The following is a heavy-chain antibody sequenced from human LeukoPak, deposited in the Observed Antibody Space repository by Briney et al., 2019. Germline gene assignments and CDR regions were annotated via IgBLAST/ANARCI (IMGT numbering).Heavy chain of an antibody. CDR2: ISGSGGST. D-gene: IGHD3-9*01. CDR3: AKLLNNRYFDSNFDY. Sequence: GGSLRLSCAASGVTFSSYAMSWVRQAPGKGLEWVSSISGSGGSTYYADSVKGRFTISRDNSKNMLYLQMNSLGAEDTAVYYCAKLLNNRYFDSNFDYWGQGTLVTVSS. J-gene: IGHJ4*02. CDR1: GVTFSSYA. V-gene: IGHV3-23*01.